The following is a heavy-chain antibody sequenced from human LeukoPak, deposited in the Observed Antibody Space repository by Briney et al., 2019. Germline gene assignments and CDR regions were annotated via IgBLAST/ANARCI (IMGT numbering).Heavy chain of an antibody. D-gene: IGHD4-17*01. CDR1: GGTFSSYA. V-gene: IGHV1-69*05. CDR2: IIPIFGTA. Sequence: SVKVSCKASGGTFSSYAISWVRQAPGQGLEWMGRIIPIFGTANYAQKFQGRVTITTYASTSTDYMELSSLRSEDTAVYYCARWGPTVTYSGDEYFQHWGQGTLVTVSS. J-gene: IGHJ1*01. CDR3: ARWGPTVTYSGDEYFQH.